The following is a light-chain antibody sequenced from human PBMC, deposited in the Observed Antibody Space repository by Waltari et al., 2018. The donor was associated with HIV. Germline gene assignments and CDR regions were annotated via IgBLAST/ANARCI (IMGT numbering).Light chain of an antibody. Sequence: QSALTQPRSVSGSPGQSVTISCTGTSSDVGDYNYVSWYQQHPGKAPKLMIFDVNKRPSRVPDRFSVSKSGNTSALTISGLQAEDEADYYCCSYADKYTWVFGGGTKLTVL. V-gene: IGLV2-11*01. J-gene: IGLJ3*02. CDR2: DVN. CDR3: CSYADKYTWV. CDR1: SSDVGDYNY.